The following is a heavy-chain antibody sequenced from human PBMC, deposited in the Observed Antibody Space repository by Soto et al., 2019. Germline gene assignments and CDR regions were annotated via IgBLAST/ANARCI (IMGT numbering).Heavy chain of an antibody. CDR3: ARVRQWPVAPYYYYGMDV. V-gene: IGHV4-31*03. J-gene: IGHJ6*02. CDR2: IYHSGST. Sequence: LSLTCTVSGGSISSGGYYWSWIRQHPGKGLEYIGYIYHSGSTYYKPSLKSRVTISVDTSKNQFSLKLTSVTAADTAVYYCARVRQWPVAPYYYYGMDVWGQGTAVTVSS. CDR1: GGSISSGGYY. D-gene: IGHD6-19*01.